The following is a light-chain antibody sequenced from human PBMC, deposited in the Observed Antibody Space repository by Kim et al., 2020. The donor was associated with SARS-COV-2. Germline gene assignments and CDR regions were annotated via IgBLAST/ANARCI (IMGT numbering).Light chain of an antibody. CDR3: QQYNSYPWT. J-gene: IGKJ1*01. CDR2: KAS. V-gene: IGKV1-5*03. CDR1: QSISSW. Sequence: DIQMTQSPSTLSASVGDRVTITCRASQSISSWLAWYQQKPGKAPKHLIYKASSLESGVPSRFSGSGSGTEFTLTISSLQPDDFATYYCQQYNSYPWTCGQGTKVEIK.